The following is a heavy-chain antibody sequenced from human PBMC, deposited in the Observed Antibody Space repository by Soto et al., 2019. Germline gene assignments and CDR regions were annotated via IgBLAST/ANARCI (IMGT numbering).Heavy chain of an antibody. V-gene: IGHV6-1*01. CDR1: GASVSSKSSA. CDR2: TYYRSKCYN. Sequence: SQTLALACAISGASVSSKSSACNCIRQSPSRGFEWLGRTYYRSKCYNDYAVSVKSRITINPDTSKNQFSLHLHSVTPADTAVYYCGTFLSPTSPDVWGEGTTVTVSS. CDR3: GTFLSPTSPDV. D-gene: IGHD2-2*01. J-gene: IGHJ6*04.